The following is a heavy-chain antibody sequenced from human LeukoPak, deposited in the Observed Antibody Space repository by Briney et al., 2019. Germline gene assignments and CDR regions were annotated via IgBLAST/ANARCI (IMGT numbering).Heavy chain of an antibody. CDR2: ISGSGNSA. Sequence: GGSLRLSCAASGFTFSSYAMSWVRQAPGKGLEWVSAISGSGNSAFNTDSVKGRFTISRDNSKNTLYLQMNSLRTEDTAIYYCAKHPQRIAAAVTRGDYFDTGAREPWSPSPQ. D-gene: IGHD6-13*01. J-gene: IGHJ4*02. CDR3: AKHPQRIAAAVTRGDYFDT. CDR1: GFTFSSYA. V-gene: IGHV3-23*01.